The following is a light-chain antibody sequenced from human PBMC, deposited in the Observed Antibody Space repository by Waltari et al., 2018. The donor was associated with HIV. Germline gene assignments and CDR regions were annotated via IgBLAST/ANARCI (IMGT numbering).Light chain of an antibody. CDR3: QSYDSSLSGYVV. CDR1: SSNIGAGYD. J-gene: IGLJ2*01. V-gene: IGLV1-40*01. CDR2: GNS. Sequence: QSVLTQPPSVSGAPGQRVPISCTGSSSNIGAGYDVPWSQQLPGTAPKLLIYGNSNRPSGVPDRFSGSKSGTSASLAITGLQAEDEADYYCQSYDSSLSGYVVFGGGTKLTVL.